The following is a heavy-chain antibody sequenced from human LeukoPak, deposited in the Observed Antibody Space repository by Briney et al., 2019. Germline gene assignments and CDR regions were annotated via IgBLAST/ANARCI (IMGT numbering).Heavy chain of an antibody. J-gene: IGHJ5*02. V-gene: IGHV3-21*01. D-gene: IGHD6-19*01. CDR2: ISSSSSYI. CDR1: GFTFSSYS. Sequence: PGGSLRLSCAASGFTFSSYSMNWVRQAPGKGLEWVSSISSSSSYIYYADSVKGRFTISRDNAKNSLYLQMNSLRAEDTAVYYCARDGIAVAGWFAPWGQGTLVTLSS. CDR3: ARDGIAVAGWFAP.